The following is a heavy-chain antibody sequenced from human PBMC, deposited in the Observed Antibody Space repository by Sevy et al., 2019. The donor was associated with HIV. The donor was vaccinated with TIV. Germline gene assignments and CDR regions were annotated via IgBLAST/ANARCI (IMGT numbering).Heavy chain of an antibody. CDR3: ARDRSWYYDSSGYYRAPFGY. D-gene: IGHD3-22*01. Sequence: ASVKVSCKASGYTFTGYYMHWVRQAPGQGLEWMGWINPNSGGTNYAQKCQGRVTMTRDTSISTAYMELSRLGSDDTAGYYCARDRSWYYDSSGYYRAPFGYWGQGTLVTVSS. CDR2: INPNSGGT. J-gene: IGHJ4*02. CDR1: GYTFTGYY. V-gene: IGHV1-2*02.